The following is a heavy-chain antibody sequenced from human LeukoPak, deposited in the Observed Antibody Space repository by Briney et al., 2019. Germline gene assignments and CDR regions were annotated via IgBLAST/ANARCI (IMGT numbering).Heavy chain of an antibody. CDR1: GGSISTTSYF. V-gene: IGHV4-39*07. D-gene: IGHD2-2*01. CDR3: ARVYSSTHNWFDT. Sequence: SETLSLTCTVSGGSISTTSYFWAWIRQPPGGGLEWIGSIYYSGTTYYNSSLKSRVTISVETSKNHFSLKLSSVTAADTALYYCARVYSSTHNWFDTWGQGTQVTVSS. CDR2: IYYSGTT. J-gene: IGHJ5*02.